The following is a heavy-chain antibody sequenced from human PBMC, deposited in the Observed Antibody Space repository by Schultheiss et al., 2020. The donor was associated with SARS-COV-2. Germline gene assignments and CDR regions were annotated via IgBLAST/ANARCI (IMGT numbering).Heavy chain of an antibody. CDR2: IWYDGSNK. CDR3: ARAFFSSGSHEVDY. CDR1: GFTFSSYG. Sequence: GESLKISCAASGFTFSSYGMHWVRQAPGKGLEWVAVIWYDGSNKYYAESVKGRFTISRDNAKNSLYLQMNSLRAEDTAVYYCARAFFSSGSHEVDYWGQGTLVTVSS. D-gene: IGHD6-19*01. J-gene: IGHJ4*02. V-gene: IGHV3-33*03.